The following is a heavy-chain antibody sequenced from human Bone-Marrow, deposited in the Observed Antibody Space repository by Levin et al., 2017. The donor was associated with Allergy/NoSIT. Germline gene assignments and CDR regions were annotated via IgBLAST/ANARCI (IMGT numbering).Heavy chain of an antibody. Sequence: ASVKVSCKASGYTFTSYDINWVRQATGQGLEWMGWMNPNSGNTGYAQKFQGRVTMTRNTSISTAYMELSSLRSEDTAVYYCARGRDYYDSSGYYYYYYGMDVWGQGTTVTVSS. D-gene: IGHD3-22*01. V-gene: IGHV1-8*01. CDR2: MNPNSGNT. J-gene: IGHJ6*02. CDR3: ARGRDYYDSSGYYYYYYGMDV. CDR1: GYTFTSYD.